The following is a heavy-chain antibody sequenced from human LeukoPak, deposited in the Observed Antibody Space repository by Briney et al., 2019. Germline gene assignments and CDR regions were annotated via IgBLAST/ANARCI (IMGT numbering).Heavy chain of an antibody. CDR1: GFTFDDYA. D-gene: IGHD2-8*01. V-gene: IGHV3-9*01. CDR3: AKDMVSDYPPTFDY. J-gene: IGHJ4*02. Sequence: GRSLRLSCAASGFTFDDYAMHWVRQAPGKGLEWVSGISWNSGSIGYADSVKGRFTISRDNAKNSLYLQMNSLRAEDTALYYCAKDMVSDYPPTFDYWGQGTLVTVSS. CDR2: ISWNSGSI.